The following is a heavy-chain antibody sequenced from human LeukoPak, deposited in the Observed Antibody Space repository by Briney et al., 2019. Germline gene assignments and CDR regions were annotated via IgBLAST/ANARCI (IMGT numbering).Heavy chain of an antibody. J-gene: IGHJ1*01. V-gene: IGHV3-21*01. Sequence: GGSLRLSCAASGFPFSSYFMNWVRQAPGKGLEWVSSISGSSSYIYDADSVKGQFTISRDNAKNSLYLQMNSLRAEDTAVYYCARPDLGYSSGWFQNWGQGTLVTVSS. D-gene: IGHD6-19*01. CDR2: ISGSSSYI. CDR1: GFPFSSYF. CDR3: ARPDLGYSSGWFQN.